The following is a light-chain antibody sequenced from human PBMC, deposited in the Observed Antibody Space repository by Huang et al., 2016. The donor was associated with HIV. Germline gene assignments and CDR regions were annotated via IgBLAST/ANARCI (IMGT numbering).Light chain of an antibody. CDR1: QNIGTY. CDR3: QQRSNWPLT. Sequence: EIVLTQSPVTLSLSPGKRATFSCRASQNIGTYLDWDQHKPGQAPRLLVYDASMRETGIPARVSGSGSGTDFTLTISSLEPEDFAVYYCQQRSNWPLTFGGGTKVEIK. CDR2: DAS. V-gene: IGKV3-11*01. J-gene: IGKJ4*01.